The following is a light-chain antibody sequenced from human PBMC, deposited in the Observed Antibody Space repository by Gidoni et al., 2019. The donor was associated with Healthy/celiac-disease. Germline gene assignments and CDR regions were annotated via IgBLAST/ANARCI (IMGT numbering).Light chain of an antibody. CDR1: QSISSY. J-gene: IGKJ5*01. CDR2: AAS. Sequence: DIQMTESPSSLSASVGDRVTITCRASQSISSYLNWYQQKPGKAPKLLIYAASSLQSGVPSRFSGSGSGTDFTLTISSLPPDDFATYYCQQSYSTPPTFGQGTRLEIK. CDR3: QQSYSTPPT. V-gene: IGKV1-39*01.